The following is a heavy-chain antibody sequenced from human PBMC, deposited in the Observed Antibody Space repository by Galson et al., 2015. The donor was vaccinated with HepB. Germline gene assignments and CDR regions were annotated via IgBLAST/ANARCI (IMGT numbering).Heavy chain of an antibody. V-gene: IGHV3-9*01. D-gene: IGHD6-6*01. Sequence: TLRLSCAASGFTFDDYAMHWVRQAPGKGLEWASGISWNSGSIGYADSVKGRFTISRDNAKNSLYLQMNSLRAEDTALYYCAKDIYSSSSFSAFDIWGQGTMVTVSS. J-gene: IGHJ3*02. CDR1: GFTFDDYA. CDR3: AKDIYSSSSFSAFDI. CDR2: ISWNSGSI.